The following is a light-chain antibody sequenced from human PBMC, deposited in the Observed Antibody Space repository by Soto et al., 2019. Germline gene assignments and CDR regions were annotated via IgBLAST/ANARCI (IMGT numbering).Light chain of an antibody. CDR3: QQYGTSVFT. V-gene: IGKV3-20*01. CDR2: ATS. J-gene: IGKJ2*01. Sequence: EIVLTQSPGTLSLSPGERATLSCRASQSVSNNYLAWYQQKPGQAPSLLIYATSSRATGIPDRFSGSGSVTDFTLTISRLEPEDLAVYYCQQYGTSVFTFVPGTMLEIK. CDR1: QSVSNNY.